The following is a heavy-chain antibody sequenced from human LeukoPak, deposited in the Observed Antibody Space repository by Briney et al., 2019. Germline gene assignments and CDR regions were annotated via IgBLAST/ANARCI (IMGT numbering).Heavy chain of an antibody. D-gene: IGHD4-17*01. CDR2: ISGSGGST. J-gene: IGHJ4*02. Sequence: GGSLRLSCAASGFTFSSYAMSWGHRAPGKGLEWVSAISGSGGSTYYADSVKGRFTISRDNSKNTLYLQMNSLRAEDTAVYYCAKRAPNYGDYEGADYWGQGTLVTVSS. V-gene: IGHV3-23*01. CDR3: AKRAPNYGDYEGADY. CDR1: GFTFSSYA.